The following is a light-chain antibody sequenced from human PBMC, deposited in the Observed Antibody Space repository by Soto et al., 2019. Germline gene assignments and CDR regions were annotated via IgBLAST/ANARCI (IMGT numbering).Light chain of an antibody. Sequence: ILMTQSPATLSVSPGERATLSCRASQSVSNNLAWYQQKPGQAPRLLIYDASTRANGIPARFSGSGSGTEFTTIIIGLQYADVLVYYCQQHTNCTPWTFGQGTKVEIK. CDR1: QSVSNN. J-gene: IGKJ1*01. CDR3: QQHTNCTPWT. CDR2: DAS. V-gene: IGKV3-15*01.